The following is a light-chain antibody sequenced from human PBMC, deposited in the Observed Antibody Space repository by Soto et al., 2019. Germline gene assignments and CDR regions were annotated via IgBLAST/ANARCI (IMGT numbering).Light chain of an antibody. CDR2: GAS. CDR3: QLYGSSPWT. V-gene: IGKV3-20*01. CDR1: QSVSSSF. J-gene: IGKJ1*01. Sequence: EIVLTQSPGTLSLSPGERATLSCRTSQSVSSSFLAWYQHKPGQAPRLLIFGASNRAAGIPDRFSGSRSGTDFTLTIGRLEPEDFAVYYCQLYGSSPWTFGQRSKVDIK.